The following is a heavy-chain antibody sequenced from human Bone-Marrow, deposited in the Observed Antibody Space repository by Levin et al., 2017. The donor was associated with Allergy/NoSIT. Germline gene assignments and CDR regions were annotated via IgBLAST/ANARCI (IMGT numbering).Heavy chain of an antibody. V-gene: IGHV3-30*09. CDR3: AREYKDYAPGY. CDR1: GFTFSNYA. Sequence: PGGSLRLSCAPSGFTFSNYAMVWVRQAPGKGLEWVALITYDGSQKFYADSVKGRFAVSRDNSKNMLYLQMDSLRTEDTALYYCAREYKDYAPGYWGQGTLVTVSS. J-gene: IGHJ4*02. D-gene: IGHD2-2*01. CDR2: ITYDGSQK.